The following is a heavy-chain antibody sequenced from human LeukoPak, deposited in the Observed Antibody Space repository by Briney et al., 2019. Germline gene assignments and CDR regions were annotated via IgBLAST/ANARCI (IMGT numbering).Heavy chain of an antibody. V-gene: IGHV3-21*01. CDR1: GFTFSSYS. CDR3: ARVGWRQQLVAWDYYYYYMDV. J-gene: IGHJ6*03. Sequence: GGSLRLSCAASGFTFSSYSMNWVRQAPGKGLEWVSSISSSSSYIYYADSVKGRFTISRDNAKNSLYLQMNSLRAEDTAVYYCARVGWRQQLVAWDYYYYYMDVWGKGTTVTVSS. CDR2: ISSSSSYI. D-gene: IGHD6-13*01.